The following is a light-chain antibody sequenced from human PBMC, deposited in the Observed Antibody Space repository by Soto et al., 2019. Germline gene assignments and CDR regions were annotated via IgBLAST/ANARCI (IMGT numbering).Light chain of an antibody. Sequence: IVLTQYPGTLSLSPGERATLSCRASQSVSSSYLAWYQQKPGQAPRLLIYGASSRATGIPDRFSGSGSGTDFTLTISRLEPEDFAVYYCQQYGSSTWTFGQGTKVDIK. CDR1: QSVSSSY. V-gene: IGKV3-20*01. CDR3: QQYGSSTWT. J-gene: IGKJ1*01. CDR2: GAS.